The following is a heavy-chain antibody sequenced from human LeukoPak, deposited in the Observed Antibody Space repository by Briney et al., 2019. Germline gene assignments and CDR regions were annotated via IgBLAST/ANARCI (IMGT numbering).Heavy chain of an antibody. D-gene: IGHD6-19*01. V-gene: IGHV3-30-3*01. CDR3: ASSVSSGWYNFDY. CDR2: IRYDGSNK. CDR1: GFTFSNYA. Sequence: PGGSLRLSCAASGFTFSNYAMHWVRQAPGKGLEWVAVIRYDGSNKYNADSVKGRFTISRDNSKNTLYLQMNSLRAEDTAVYYCASSVSSGWYNFDYWGQGTLVIVSS. J-gene: IGHJ4*02.